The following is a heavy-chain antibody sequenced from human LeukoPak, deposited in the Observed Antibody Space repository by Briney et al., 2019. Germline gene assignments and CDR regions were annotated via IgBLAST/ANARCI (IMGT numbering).Heavy chain of an antibody. CDR1: GGSSNIYY. J-gene: IGHJ4*02. CDR3: ARGGIAVAAPFDY. CDR2: IYYSGST. D-gene: IGHD6-19*01. V-gene: IGHV4-59*12. Sequence: SETLSLTGTVSGGSSNIYYWSWIRQPPGKGLEWIGYIYYSGSTNYNPSLKSRVTISVDTSKNQFSLKLSSVTAADTAVYYCARGGIAVAAPFDYWGQGTLVTVSS.